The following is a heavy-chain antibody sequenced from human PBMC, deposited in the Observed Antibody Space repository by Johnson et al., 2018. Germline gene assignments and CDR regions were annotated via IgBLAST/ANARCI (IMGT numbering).Heavy chain of an antibody. Sequence: VQLVQSGGGLVKXGGSLRLSCAASGFTFSNAWMTWVRQAPGKGLEWVGRIKSKSDGGTTDYAAPVKGKFTISRDDSKNTLYLQMNSLKTEDTAVYSCSTENYGDDYWGQGTLVTVSS. CDR2: IKSKSDGGTT. J-gene: IGHJ4*02. D-gene: IGHD4-17*01. CDR3: STENYGDDY. CDR1: GFTFSNAW. V-gene: IGHV3-15*01.